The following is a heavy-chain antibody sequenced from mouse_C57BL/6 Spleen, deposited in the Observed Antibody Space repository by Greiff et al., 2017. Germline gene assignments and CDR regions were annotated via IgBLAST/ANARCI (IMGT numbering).Heavy chain of an antibody. D-gene: IGHD1-1*01. CDR1: GYTFTSYW. V-gene: IGHV1-52*01. CDR2: IDPSDSET. J-gene: IGHJ4*01. Sequence: VQLQQPGAELVRPGSSVKLSCKASGYTFTSYWMHWVKQRPIQGLEWIGNIDPSDSETHYNQKFKDKATLTVDKSSSTAYMQLSSLTSEDSAVYYCARERDYYGSSPYYYAMDYWGQGTSVTVSS. CDR3: ARERDYYGSSPYYYAMDY.